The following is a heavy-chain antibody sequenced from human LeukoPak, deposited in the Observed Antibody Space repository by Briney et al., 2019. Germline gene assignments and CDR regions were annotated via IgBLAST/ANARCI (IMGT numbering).Heavy chain of an antibody. D-gene: IGHD6-6*01. J-gene: IGHJ4*02. Sequence: SEPLSLTCTVSGGSISDYYWSWIRQPPGKGLEWIGYVYYSGSTSYNPSLKSRVTISVDTSKNQFSLKVSSVTAADTALYYCARGHLVFAYWGQGTLVTVSS. CDR3: ARGHLVFAY. V-gene: IGHV4-59*01. CDR2: VYYSGST. CDR1: GGSISDYY.